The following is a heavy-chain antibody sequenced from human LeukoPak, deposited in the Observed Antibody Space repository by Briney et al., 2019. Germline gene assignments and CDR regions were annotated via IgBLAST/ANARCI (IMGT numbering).Heavy chain of an antibody. CDR2: ISYDGSNK. CDR1: GFTFSSYG. J-gene: IGHJ4*02. V-gene: IGHV3-30*03. CDR3: AREEPNYYDSTREAGDY. D-gene: IGHD3-22*01. Sequence: PGGSLRLSCAASGFTFSSYGMHWVRQAPGKGLEWVAVISYDGSNKYYADSVKGRFTISRDNSKNTLYLQMNSLRAEDTAVYYCAREEPNYYDSTREAGDYWGQGTLVTVSS.